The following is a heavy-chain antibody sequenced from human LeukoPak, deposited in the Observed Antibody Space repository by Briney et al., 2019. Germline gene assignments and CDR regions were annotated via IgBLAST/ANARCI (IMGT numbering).Heavy chain of an antibody. D-gene: IGHD1-26*01. CDR1: GYTFTSYG. CDR2: ISAYNGNT. V-gene: IGHV1-18*01. Sequence: GASVKVSCKASGYTFTSYGISWVRQAPGQGLEWMGWISAYNGNTNYAQKLQGRVTMTTDTSTSTAYMELRSLRSDDTAVYYCARDIMGATSAGYYYYGMDVWGQGTTVTVSS. J-gene: IGHJ6*02. CDR3: ARDIMGATSAGYYYYGMDV.